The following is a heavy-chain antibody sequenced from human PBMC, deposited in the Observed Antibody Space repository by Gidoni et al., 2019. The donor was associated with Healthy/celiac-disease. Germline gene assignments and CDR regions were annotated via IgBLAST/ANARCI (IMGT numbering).Heavy chain of an antibody. CDR2: IIPIFGTA. CDR1: GGTFSSYA. J-gene: IGHJ2*01. Sequence: QVQLAQSGAEVKKPGSSMKVSCKASGGTFSSYAISWVRQAPGQGLAWMGGIIPIFGTANYAQKFQGRVTITANKSTSTAYMELSSLRSEDTAVYYCANLVGATGYDLWGRGTLVTVSS. CDR3: ANLVGATGYDL. D-gene: IGHD1-26*01. V-gene: IGHV1-69*06.